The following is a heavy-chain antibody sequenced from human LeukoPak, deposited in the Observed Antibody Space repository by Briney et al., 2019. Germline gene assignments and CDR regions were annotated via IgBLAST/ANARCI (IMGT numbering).Heavy chain of an antibody. V-gene: IGHV4-59*01. J-gene: IGHJ3*02. CDR3: ARDRWFGDLGTGVSPSGAFDI. CDR2: IYYSGST. D-gene: IGHD3-10*01. CDR1: GGSISSYY. Sequence: PSETLSLTCTVSGGSISSYYWSWIRQPPGKGLEWIGYIYYSGSTNYNPSLKSRVTISVDTSKNQFSLKLSSVTAADTAVYYCARDRWFGDLGTGVSPSGAFDIWGQGTMVTVSS.